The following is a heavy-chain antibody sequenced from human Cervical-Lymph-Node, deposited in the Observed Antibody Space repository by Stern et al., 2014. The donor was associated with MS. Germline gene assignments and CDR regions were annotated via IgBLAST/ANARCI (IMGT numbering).Heavy chain of an antibody. Sequence: QVQLQESGPGLVKPSGTLSLTCAVSGGSIISSYWWSWVRQPPWKGLEWIGEINHRGTTNYNPSLQSRVSISVDTSTNQFSLRLTSVTAADTAIYYCARGVTYSNRRFDPWGQGTLVTVSS. D-gene: IGHD6-13*01. V-gene: IGHV4-4*02. CDR2: INHRGTT. CDR3: ARGVTYSNRRFDP. J-gene: IGHJ5*02. CDR1: GGSIISSYW.